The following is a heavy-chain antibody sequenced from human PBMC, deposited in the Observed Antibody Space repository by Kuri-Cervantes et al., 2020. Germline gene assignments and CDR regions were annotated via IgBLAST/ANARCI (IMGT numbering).Heavy chain of an antibody. CDR1: GGSFSGYY. Sequence: SETLSLTCAVYGGSFSGYYWSWIRQPPGKGLEWIGEINHSGSTNYNPSLKSRVTISEDTSKNQFSLKLSSVTAADTAVYYCAREKQLAAAFDYWGQGTLVTVSS. CDR3: AREKQLAAAFDY. V-gene: IGHV4-34*01. J-gene: IGHJ4*02. CDR2: INHSGST. D-gene: IGHD6-6*01.